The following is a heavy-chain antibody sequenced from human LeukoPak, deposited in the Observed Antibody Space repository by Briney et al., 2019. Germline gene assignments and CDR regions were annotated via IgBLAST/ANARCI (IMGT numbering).Heavy chain of an antibody. J-gene: IGHJ4*02. CDR2: ISGSGGST. CDR3: AKDSRLFIAVAGTVDY. Sequence: PGGSLRLSCAASGFTFSSYAMSWVRQVPGKGLEWVSAISGSGGSTYYADSVKGRFTISRDNSKNTLYLQMNSLRAEDTAVYYCAKDSRLFIAVAGTVDYWGQGTLVTVSS. V-gene: IGHV3-23*01. CDR1: GFTFSSYA. D-gene: IGHD6-19*01.